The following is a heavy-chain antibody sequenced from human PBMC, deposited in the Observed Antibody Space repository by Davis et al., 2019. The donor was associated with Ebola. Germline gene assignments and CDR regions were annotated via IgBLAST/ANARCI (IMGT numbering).Heavy chain of an antibody. CDR2: IFPGDSDT. D-gene: IGHD2-21*01. CDR3: ARGPDCYHPGGYFDS. Sequence: GGSLRPSCQVSGYTFTSYWIVCVRPLPGNCLECMGIIFPGDSDTRDSPSFQGPVTIPADKTISTAYLQWSSLKASVTAIDYCARGPDCYHPGGYFDSWGPGTLVTVSS. CDR1: GYTFTSYW. J-gene: IGHJ4*02. V-gene: IGHV5-51*01.